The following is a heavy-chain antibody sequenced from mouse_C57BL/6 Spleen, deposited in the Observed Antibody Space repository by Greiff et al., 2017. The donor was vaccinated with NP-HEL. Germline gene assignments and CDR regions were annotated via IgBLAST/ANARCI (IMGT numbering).Heavy chain of an antibody. CDR3: ARGSDYGNSAPLAMDY. Sequence: QVQLQQPGAELVKPGASVKMSCKASGYTFTSYWITWVKQRPGQGLEWIGDIYPGSGSTNYNEKFKSKATVTVDTSSNTDYMKLSSLTSEDAAVYCCARGSDYGNSAPLAMDYWGQGTSVTVSS. D-gene: IGHD1-1*01. V-gene: IGHV1-55*01. CDR2: IYPGSGST. CDR1: GYTFTSYW. J-gene: IGHJ4*01.